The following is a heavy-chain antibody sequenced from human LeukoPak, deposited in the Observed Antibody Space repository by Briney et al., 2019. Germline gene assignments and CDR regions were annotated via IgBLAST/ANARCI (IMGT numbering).Heavy chain of an antibody. V-gene: IGHV3-74*01. CDR2: IKSDGST. D-gene: IGHD3-22*01. CDR1: GFTFSSYW. Sequence: GGPLRLSCAASGFTFSSYWMHWVRQAPGKGLVWVSRIKSDGSTNYADSVKGRFTISRDNAKNTVSLQMNSLRTEDTGVYYCARAPSEIGGYYPEYFRHWGQGTLVTVSS. CDR3: ARAPSEIGGYYPEYFRH. J-gene: IGHJ1*01.